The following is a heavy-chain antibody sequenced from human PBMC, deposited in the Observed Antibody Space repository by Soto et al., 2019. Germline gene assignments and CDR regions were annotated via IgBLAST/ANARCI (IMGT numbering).Heavy chain of an antibody. D-gene: IGHD4-4*01. CDR1: GGSISSSPYY. V-gene: IGHV4-39*01. Sequence: QLQLQESGPGLVKPSETLSLTCTVSGGSISSSPYYWAWIRQPPGKGLEWIGSVYYSGTTYRNPSLKSRATISVDTSKNQFSLKLSSVTAADTAVYYCAHIRDYSNYGWFDPWGQGSLVTVSS. CDR3: AHIRDYSNYGWFDP. CDR2: VYYSGTT. J-gene: IGHJ5*02.